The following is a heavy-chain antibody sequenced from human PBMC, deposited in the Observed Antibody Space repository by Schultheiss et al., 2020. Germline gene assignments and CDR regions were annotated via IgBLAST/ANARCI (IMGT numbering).Heavy chain of an antibody. CDR3: AKGVTTVTWYYFDY. D-gene: IGHD4-11*01. Sequence: WGSLRLACAASGFTFSSYAMSWVRQAPGKGLQWVSSISGSGGSTYFADSLKGRFTISRDNSKNTLYLRMSSLRAEDTAVYYCAKGVTTVTWYYFDYWSQGTLVTVPS. V-gene: IGHV3-23*01. J-gene: IGHJ4*02. CDR2: ISGSGGST. CDR1: GFTFSSYA.